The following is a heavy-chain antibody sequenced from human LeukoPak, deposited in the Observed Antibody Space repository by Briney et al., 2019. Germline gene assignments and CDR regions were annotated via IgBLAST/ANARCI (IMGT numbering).Heavy chain of an antibody. Sequence: ASVKVSCNASGGTFSSYAISWVRQAPGQGLEWMGGIISIFGTANYAQKFQGRVTITADESTSTAYMELSSLRSEDTAVYYCARARTETAGTNHYYYYYYMDVWGKGTTVTVSS. J-gene: IGHJ6*03. CDR1: GGTFSSYA. CDR3: ARARTETAGTNHYYYYYYMDV. V-gene: IGHV1-69*13. D-gene: IGHD6-13*01. CDR2: IISIFGTA.